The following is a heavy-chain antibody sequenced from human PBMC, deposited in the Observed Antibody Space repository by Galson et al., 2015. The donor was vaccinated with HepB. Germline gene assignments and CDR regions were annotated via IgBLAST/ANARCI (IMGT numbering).Heavy chain of an antibody. D-gene: IGHD2-21*01. J-gene: IGHJ5*02. Sequence: SVKVSCKASGYTFSSYSINWVRQAPGQGLEWMGWISAYNGNTNYAQNLQDRVTTTTDTSTSTAYMELRSLRSDDTAVYYCARDGAHCTATNCERGWLDPWGQGILVIVSS. CDR1: GYTFSSYS. V-gene: IGHV1-18*01. CDR2: ISAYNGNT. CDR3: ARDGAHCTATNCERGWLDP.